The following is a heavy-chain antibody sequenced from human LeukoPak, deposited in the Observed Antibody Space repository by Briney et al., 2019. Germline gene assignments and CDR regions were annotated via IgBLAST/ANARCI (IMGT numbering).Heavy chain of an antibody. CDR1: GGSISSYY. CDR2: IYYSGST. Sequence: SETLSLTCTVSGGSISSYYWSWIRQPPGKGLEWIGYIYYSGSTNYNPSLKSRVTISVDTSKNQFSLKLSSVTAADTAVYYCARVRQAHFDYWGQGTLVTVSS. D-gene: IGHD6-6*01. CDR3: ARVRQAHFDY. V-gene: IGHV4-59*01. J-gene: IGHJ4*02.